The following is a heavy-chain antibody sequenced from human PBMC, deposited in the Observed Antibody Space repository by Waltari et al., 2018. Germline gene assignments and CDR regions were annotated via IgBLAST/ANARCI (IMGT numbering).Heavy chain of an antibody. V-gene: IGHV3-30*18. CDR2: ISYDGSNK. Sequence: QVQLVESGGGVVQPGRSLRLSCAASGFTFSSYGMHGVRQAPGKGLEWVAVISYDGSNKYYADSVKGRFTISRDNSKNTLYLQMNSLRAEDTAVYYCAKPRTGTVGYWGQGTLVTVSS. D-gene: IGHD3-9*01. CDR3: AKPRTGTVGY. CDR1: GFTFSSYG. J-gene: IGHJ4*02.